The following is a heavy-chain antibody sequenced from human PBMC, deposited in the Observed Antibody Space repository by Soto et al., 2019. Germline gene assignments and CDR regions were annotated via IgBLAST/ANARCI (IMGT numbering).Heavy chain of an antibody. J-gene: IGHJ5*02. V-gene: IGHV3-9*01. CDR3: VKASTYSSSHGWFDP. Sequence: EVQLVESGGGLVQPGRSLRLSCAASGFSFDGYAMNWVRQPPGKGLEWVSGISWNSGNIDYANSVKGRFTYSRDNAKNSLYLQLNGVRAEDTALYYCVKASTYSSSHGWFDPWGQCTMVTFSS. CDR1: GFSFDGYA. D-gene: IGHD6-6*01. CDR2: ISWNSGNI.